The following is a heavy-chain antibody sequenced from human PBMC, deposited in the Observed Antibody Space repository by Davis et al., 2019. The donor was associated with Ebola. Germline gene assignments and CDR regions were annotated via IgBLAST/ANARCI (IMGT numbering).Heavy chain of an antibody. Sequence: AASVKVSCKASGDTSPRYGISWVRQAPGQGLEWLGWISAYNGNTNYAQNLQGRVTMTTDTSTSTAYMEVRSLRYDDTAVYYCARAVTMVLPSGWFDPWGQGTLVTVSS. V-gene: IGHV1-18*04. CDR1: GDTSPRYG. CDR3: ARAVTMVLPSGWFDP. D-gene: IGHD3-10*01. CDR2: ISAYNGNT. J-gene: IGHJ5*02.